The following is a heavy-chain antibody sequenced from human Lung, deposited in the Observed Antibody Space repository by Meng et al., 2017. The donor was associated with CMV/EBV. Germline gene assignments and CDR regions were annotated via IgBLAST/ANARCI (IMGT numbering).Heavy chain of an antibody. Sequence: GGSXRLXXKGSGYSFTSYWIGWVRQMPGKGLEWMGVIYPGDSDSRYSPSYQGQVTFSADKSVSTAYLQWSSLKASDTAMYYCARLEAVTNDMDVWGQGTMVPVSS. D-gene: IGHD4-17*01. J-gene: IGHJ6*02. CDR1: GYSFTSYW. CDR3: ARLEAVTNDMDV. CDR2: IYPGDSDS. V-gene: IGHV5-51*01.